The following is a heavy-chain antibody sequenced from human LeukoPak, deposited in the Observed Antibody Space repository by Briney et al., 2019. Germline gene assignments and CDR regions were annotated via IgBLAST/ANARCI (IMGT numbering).Heavy chain of an antibody. CDR3: AKESMVRGVIRYYYGMDV. J-gene: IGHJ6*04. CDR2: IKQDGSEK. Sequence: PGGSLRLSCAASGFTFSSYWMSWLRQAPGKGLEWLANIKQDGSEKYYVDSVKGRFTISRYNAKNSLYLQMNSLRAEDTAVYYCAKESMVRGVIRYYYGMDVWGKGTTVTVSS. D-gene: IGHD3-10*01. CDR1: GFTFSSYW. V-gene: IGHV3-7*03.